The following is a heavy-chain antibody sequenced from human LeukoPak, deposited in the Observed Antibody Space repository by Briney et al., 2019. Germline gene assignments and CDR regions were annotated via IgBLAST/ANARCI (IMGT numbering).Heavy chain of an antibody. J-gene: IGHJ6*03. Sequence: GESLKISCKGSGYSFTSYWIGWVRQMPGKGLEWMGIIYPGDSDTRYSPSFQGQVTISADKSISTAYLQWSSLKASDTAMYYCARHVQGFGITGTTQASYYYYYMDVWGKGTTVTVSS. CDR1: GYSFTSYW. D-gene: IGHD1-7*01. CDR2: IYPGDSDT. V-gene: IGHV5-51*01. CDR3: ARHVQGFGITGTTQASYYYYYMDV.